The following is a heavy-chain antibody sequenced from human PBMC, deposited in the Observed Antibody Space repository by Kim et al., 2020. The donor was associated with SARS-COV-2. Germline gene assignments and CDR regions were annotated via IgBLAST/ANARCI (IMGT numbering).Heavy chain of an antibody. CDR1: GYTFTSYG. Sequence: ASVKVSCKASGYTFTSYGISWVRQAPGQGLEWMGWISAYNGNTNYAQKLQGRVTMTTDTSTSTAYMELRSLRSDDTAVYYCARVRGVITWAYYYYGMDVWGQGTTVTVSS. CDR3: ARVRGVITWAYYYYGMDV. CDR2: ISAYNGNT. J-gene: IGHJ6*02. D-gene: IGHD3-10*01. V-gene: IGHV1-18*04.